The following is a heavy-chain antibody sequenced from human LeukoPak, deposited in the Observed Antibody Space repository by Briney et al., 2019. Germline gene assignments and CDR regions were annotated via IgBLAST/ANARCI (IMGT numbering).Heavy chain of an antibody. CDR2: INPNSGGT. CDR3: AKDNGVAGTGP. J-gene: IGHJ5*02. CDR1: GYTFTGHY. Sequence: GASVKVSCKASGYTFTGHYMYWVRQAPGQGLEWMGWINPNSGGTNYAQKFQGRVTMTRDTSISTAYMELSGLRSDDTAVYYCAKDNGVAGTGPWGQGTLVTVSS. D-gene: IGHD6-19*01. V-gene: IGHV1-2*02.